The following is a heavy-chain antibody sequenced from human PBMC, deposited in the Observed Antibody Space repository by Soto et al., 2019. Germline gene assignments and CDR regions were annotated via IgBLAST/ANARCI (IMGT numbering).Heavy chain of an antibody. J-gene: IGHJ4*02. V-gene: IGHV1-3*01. CDR1: GYTFTSYA. D-gene: IGHD4-17*01. CDR3: AMTLYGDNVDY. CDR2: INAYNGNT. Sequence: GASVKVSCKASGYTFTSYAMHWVRQAPGQRLEWMGWINAYNGNTNYSQKLQGRVTMTRNTSISTAYMELSSLRSEDTAVYYCAMTLYGDNVDYWGQGTLVTVSS.